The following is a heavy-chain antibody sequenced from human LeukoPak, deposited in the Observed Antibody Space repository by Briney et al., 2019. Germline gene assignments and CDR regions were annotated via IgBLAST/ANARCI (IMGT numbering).Heavy chain of an antibody. CDR2: ISSSSFKI. D-gene: IGHD6-13*01. J-gene: IGHJ6*03. CDR1: EFTFARYA. CDR3: VRDPSYGSSWYCYMDV. V-gene: IGHV3-48*04. Sequence: PGGSLRLSCAASEFTFARYAMNWVRQAPGKGLEWVSYISSSSFKIGYADSVKGRFTISRDNSKNSLYLQMDSLRVEDTAVYYCVRDPSYGSSWYCYMDVWGKGTTVTVSS.